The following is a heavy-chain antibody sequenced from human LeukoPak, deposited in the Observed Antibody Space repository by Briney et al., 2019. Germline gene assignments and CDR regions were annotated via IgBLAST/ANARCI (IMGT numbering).Heavy chain of an antibody. CDR3: ASQSQYVWGSYRYPTPLDY. J-gene: IGHJ4*02. CDR1: GGSFSGYY. D-gene: IGHD3-16*02. Sequence: SETLSLTYAVYGGSFSGYYWSCLRQPPGKGLEWIGEINHSGSTNYNPSLKSRVTISVDTSKNQFSLKLSSVTAADTAVYYCASQSQYVWGSYRYPTPLDYWGQGTLVTVSS. CDR2: INHSGST. V-gene: IGHV4-34*01.